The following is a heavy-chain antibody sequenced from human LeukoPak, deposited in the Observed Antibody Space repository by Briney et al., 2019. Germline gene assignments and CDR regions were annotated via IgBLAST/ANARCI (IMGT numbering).Heavy chain of an antibody. V-gene: IGHV4-31*03. J-gene: IGHJ6*02. D-gene: IGHD4-17*01. CDR3: ARDAVTKNYGMDV. Sequence: PSQTLSLTCTVSGGSISSGGYYWSWIRQHPGKGLEWIGYIYYSGSTYYNPSLKSRVTISVDTSKNQFSLKLSSVTAADTAVYYCARDAVTKNYGMDVWGQGTTVTVSS. CDR1: GGSISSGGYY. CDR2: IYYSGST.